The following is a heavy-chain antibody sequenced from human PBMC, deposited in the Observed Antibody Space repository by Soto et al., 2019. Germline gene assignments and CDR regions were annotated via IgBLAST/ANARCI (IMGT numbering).Heavy chain of an antibody. CDR3: AKDSGDLYYYYGMDV. D-gene: IGHD2-21*01. Sequence: QVQLVESGGGVVQPGRSLRLSCAASGFTFSSYGMHWVRQAPGNGLEWVAVISYDGSNKYYADSVKGRFTISRDNSKNTLYLQINSLTAEATAVYYCAKDSGDLYYYYGMDVWGQGTTVTVSS. J-gene: IGHJ6*02. CDR1: GFTFSSYG. V-gene: IGHV3-30*18. CDR2: ISYDGSNK.